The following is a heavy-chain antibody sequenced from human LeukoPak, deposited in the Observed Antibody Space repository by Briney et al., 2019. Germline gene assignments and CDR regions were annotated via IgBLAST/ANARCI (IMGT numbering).Heavy chain of an antibody. V-gene: IGHV4-59*01. CDR3: AREGVSGWYRSGYFDY. CDR2: IYYSGST. CDR1: GGSISSYY. D-gene: IGHD6-19*01. Sequence: SETLSLTCTVSGGSISSYYWSWIRQPPGKGLEWIGYIYYSGSTNYNPSLKSRVTISVDTSKNQFSLKLSSVTAADTAVYYCAREGVSGWYRSGYFDYWGQGTLVTVSS. J-gene: IGHJ4*02.